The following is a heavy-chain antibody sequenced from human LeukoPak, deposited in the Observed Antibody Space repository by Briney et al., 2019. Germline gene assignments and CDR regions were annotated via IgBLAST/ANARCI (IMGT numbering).Heavy chain of an antibody. CDR3: ATDPTEGYYYGMDV. J-gene: IGHJ6*02. CDR2: FDPEDGET. Sequence: ASVKVSRKVSGYTLTELSMHWVRQAPGKGLEWMGGFDPEDGETIYAQKFQGRVTMTEDTSTDTAYMELSSLRSEDTAVYYCATDPTEGYYYGMDVWGQGTTVTVSS. V-gene: IGHV1-24*01. CDR1: GYTLTELS. D-gene: IGHD4-11*01.